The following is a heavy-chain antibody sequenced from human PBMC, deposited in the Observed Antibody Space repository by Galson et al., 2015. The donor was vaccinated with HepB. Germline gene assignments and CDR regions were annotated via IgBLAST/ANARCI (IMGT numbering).Heavy chain of an antibody. V-gene: IGHV3-23*01. CDR1: GFTFSSYA. CDR3: AKDNWAIAVAVFYGMDV. D-gene: IGHD6-19*01. CDR2: ISGSGGST. J-gene: IGHJ6*02. Sequence: SLRLSCAASGFTFSSYAMSWVRQAPGKGLEWVSAISGSGGSTYYADSVKGRFTISRDNSKNTLYLQMNSLRAEDTAVYYCAKDNWAIAVAVFYGMDVWGQGTTVTVSS.